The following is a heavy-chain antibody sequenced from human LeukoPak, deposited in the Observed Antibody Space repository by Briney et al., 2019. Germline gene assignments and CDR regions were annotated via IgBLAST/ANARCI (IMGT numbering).Heavy chain of an antibody. V-gene: IGHV1-69*06. CDR2: IILSFGTA. Sequence: NVSCSSCGGTFSSYAISWVRQTPGQGLEWMGRIILSFGTANYAQKFQGRVTITADKSTSTAYMELSSLRSEDTAVYYCAGESHFQLRLLPDYWGQGTLVTVSS. CDR3: AGESHFQLRLLPDY. D-gene: IGHD4-17*01. CDR1: GGTFSSYA. J-gene: IGHJ4*02.